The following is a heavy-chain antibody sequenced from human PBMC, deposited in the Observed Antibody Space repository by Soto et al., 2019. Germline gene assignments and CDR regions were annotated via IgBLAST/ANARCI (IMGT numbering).Heavy chain of an antibody. CDR1: GFTFSSYG. CDR3: AKDRAYCGGDCYSIFNYYYGMDV. D-gene: IGHD2-21*02. V-gene: IGHV3-30*18. J-gene: IGHJ6*02. CDR2: ISYDGSNK. Sequence: QVQLVESGGGVVQPGRSLRLSCAASGFTFSSYGMHWVRQAPGKGLEWVAVISYDGSNKYYADSVKGRFTISRDNSKNTLYLQMNSLRAEDTAVYYCAKDRAYCGGDCYSIFNYYYGMDVWGQGTTVTVSS.